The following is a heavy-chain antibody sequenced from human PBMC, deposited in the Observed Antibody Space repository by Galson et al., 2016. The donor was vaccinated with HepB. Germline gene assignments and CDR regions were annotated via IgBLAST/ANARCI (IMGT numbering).Heavy chain of an antibody. D-gene: IGHD7-27*01. CDR3: ARGDVIGNWGFRAFDI. J-gene: IGHJ3*02. CDR1: GGSISSYY. V-gene: IGHV4-59*01. Sequence: SETLSLTCTVSGGSISSYYWSWIRQPPGKGLEYIGYIYYSGNTKYNPSLKSRVTISLDTSKNQFSLKLSSVTAADTAVYYCARGDVIGNWGFRAFDIWGQGTVVTVSS. CDR2: IYYSGNT.